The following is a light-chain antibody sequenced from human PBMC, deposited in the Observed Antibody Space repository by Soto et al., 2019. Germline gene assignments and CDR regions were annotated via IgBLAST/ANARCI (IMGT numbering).Light chain of an antibody. CDR3: QQYHSSSLT. V-gene: IGKV4-1*01. Sequence: DIVMTQSPDSLAVSLGERATINCKSSQSLLYSSNNKNYLVWYQQKPGQPPKLLIYWASTRESGVPDRFSGSGSGTDFTLTISSLQPNDSATYSCQQYHSSSLTFAQGTKVEI. CDR1: QSLLYSSNNKNY. CDR2: WAS. J-gene: IGKJ1*01.